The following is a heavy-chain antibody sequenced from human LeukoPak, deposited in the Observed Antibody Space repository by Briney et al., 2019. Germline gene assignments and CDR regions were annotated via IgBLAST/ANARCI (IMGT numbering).Heavy chain of an antibody. Sequence: GGSLRLSCAASGFTFSSSDMHWVRQATGKGLEWVSAIGPTGDTYYPGSVKGRFTITRENARNSLYLQMNSLRAGDTAVYYCARAVPLARGVNYYDYWGQGTLVAVSS. D-gene: IGHD3-10*01. CDR2: IGPTGDT. CDR3: ARAVPLARGVNYYDY. V-gene: IGHV3-13*01. CDR1: GFTFSSSD. J-gene: IGHJ4*02.